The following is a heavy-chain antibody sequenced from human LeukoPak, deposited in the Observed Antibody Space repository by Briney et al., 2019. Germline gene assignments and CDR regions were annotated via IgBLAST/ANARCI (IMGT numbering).Heavy chain of an antibody. CDR1: GFTFSSYW. CDR3: ARVDLYVPDY. CDR2: IKQDGSEK. J-gene: IGHJ4*02. V-gene: IGHV3-7*01. D-gene: IGHD5/OR15-5a*01. Sequence: GGSLRLSCAASGFTFSSYWVSWVRQAPGKGLEWVANIKQDGSEKYYVDSVKGRFTISRDNAKNSLYLQMNSLRAEDTAVYYCARVDLYVPDYWGQGTLVTVSS.